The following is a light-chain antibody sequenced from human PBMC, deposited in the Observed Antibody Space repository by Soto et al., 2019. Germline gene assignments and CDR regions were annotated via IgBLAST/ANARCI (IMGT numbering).Light chain of an antibody. CDR1: NSNIGTNT. V-gene: IGLV1-44*01. J-gene: IGLJ1*01. CDR2: TNN. CDR3: AAWDDSLGAYV. Sequence: QSVMPHAPSASATPGQRVTISCAGSNSNIGTNTVYWYQQLPEAAPTPVIYTNNQRPSGVPQRFSGSKTGTSASLAIGGLQSEDGVDYYCAAWDDSLGAYVFGTGTKVTV.